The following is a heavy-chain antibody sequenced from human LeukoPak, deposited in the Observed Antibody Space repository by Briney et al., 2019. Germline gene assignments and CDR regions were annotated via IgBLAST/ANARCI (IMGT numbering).Heavy chain of an antibody. D-gene: IGHD1-14*01. J-gene: IGHJ3*01. V-gene: IGHV3-7*01. Sequence: QPGGSLRLSCAASGFNLNSYLMSWVRQAPGRGLERVANIKKDGSEENYLDSVKGRFTVSRDNAKSSLYLQMNSLRGEDTAIYYCARSNPNRNALDLWGQGTMVTISS. CDR1: GFNLNSYL. CDR3: ARSNPNRNALDL. CDR2: IKKDGSEE.